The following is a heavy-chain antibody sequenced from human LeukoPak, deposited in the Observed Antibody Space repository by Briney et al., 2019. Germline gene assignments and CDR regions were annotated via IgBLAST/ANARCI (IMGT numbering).Heavy chain of an antibody. J-gene: IGHJ3*02. CDR1: GGTFSSYA. CDR3: ARGGFDRNPDAFDI. CDR2: IIPIFGTA. V-gene: IGHV1-69*01. Sequence: SVKVSCKASGGTFSSYAISWVRQAPGQGLEWMGGIIPIFGTANYAQKFQGRVTITADESTSTAYMELSSLRSEDTAVYYCARGGFDRNPDAFDIWGQGTMVTVSS. D-gene: IGHD3-9*01.